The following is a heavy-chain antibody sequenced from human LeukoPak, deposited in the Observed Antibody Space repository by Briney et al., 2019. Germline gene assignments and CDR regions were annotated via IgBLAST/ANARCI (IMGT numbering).Heavy chain of an antibody. V-gene: IGHV3-30*02. Sequence: GGSLRLSCVASGFTFSSNGMHWVRQAPGKGLEWVTFIQYDGSKKYYADSVKGRFTISRDNAKNSLYLQMNSLRAEDTAVYYCAREYYDFWSGYFRSFDYWGQGTLVTVSS. CDR2: IQYDGSKK. CDR3: AREYYDFWSGYFRSFDY. D-gene: IGHD3-3*01. J-gene: IGHJ4*02. CDR1: GFTFSSNG.